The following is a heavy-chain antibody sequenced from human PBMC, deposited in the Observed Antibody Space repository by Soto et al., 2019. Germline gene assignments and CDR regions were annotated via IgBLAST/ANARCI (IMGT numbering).Heavy chain of an antibody. J-gene: IGHJ5*02. CDR2: IIPILGIA. CDR1: GGTFSSYT. V-gene: IGHV1-69*08. CDR3: ARDLPDTVVVPAAMGEPGWFDP. D-gene: IGHD2-2*01. Sequence: QVQLVQSGAEVKKPGSSVKVSCKASGGTFSSYTISWVRQAPGQGLEWMGRIIPILGIANYAQKFQGRVTITADKSTSTAYMELSSLRSEDTAVYYCARDLPDTVVVPAAMGEPGWFDPWGQGTLVTVSS.